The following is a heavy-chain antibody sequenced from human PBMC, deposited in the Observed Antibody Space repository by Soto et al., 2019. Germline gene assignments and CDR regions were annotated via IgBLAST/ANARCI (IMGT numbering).Heavy chain of an antibody. J-gene: IGHJ4*01. CDR1: TFTFGSYW. V-gene: IGHV3-7*01. CDR2: IKHDGSES. CDR3: ERIAYGNGGLVDD. D-gene: IGHD3-10*01. Sequence: PGGSLRLSCAASTFTFGSYWMSLVRQAPGKGMEWVANIKHDGSESYYVDSVKGRFTVTRANANDSLYLQMNSLRARDMAVYFCERIAYGNGGLVDDWGPGCLVTISS.